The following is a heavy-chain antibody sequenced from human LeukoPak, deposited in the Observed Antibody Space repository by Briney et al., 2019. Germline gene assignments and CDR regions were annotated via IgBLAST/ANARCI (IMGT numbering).Heavy chain of an antibody. J-gene: IGHJ4*02. Sequence: PGRSLGLSCAASGFTFSSYAMHWVRQAPGKGLEWVTVVSYDGSNRYYADSVKGRFSISRDNSKSTLYLQMNSLRPEDTAVYYCVRDRLYYGSGSYIFDYWGQGTLVTVSS. D-gene: IGHD3-10*01. CDR3: VRDRLYYGSGSYIFDY. CDR1: GFTFSSYA. CDR2: VSYDGSNR. V-gene: IGHV3-30-3*01.